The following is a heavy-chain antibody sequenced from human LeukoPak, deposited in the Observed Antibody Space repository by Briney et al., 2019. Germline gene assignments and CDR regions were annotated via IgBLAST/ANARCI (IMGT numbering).Heavy chain of an antibody. Sequence: SETLSLTCTVSGGSISTSNYYWGWIRQPPGKGLEWIGNIFYSGSTYYNPSLKSRVTISVDTSKNQFSLKLSSVTAADTAVYYCARLKVGSSWYYFDYWGQGTLVTVSS. V-gene: IGHV4-39*01. D-gene: IGHD6-13*01. CDR3: ARLKVGSSWYYFDY. CDR1: GGSISTSNYY. J-gene: IGHJ4*02. CDR2: IFYSGST.